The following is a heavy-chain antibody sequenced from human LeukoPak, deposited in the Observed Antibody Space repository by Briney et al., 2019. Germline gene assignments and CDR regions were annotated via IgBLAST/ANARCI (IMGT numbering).Heavy chain of an antibody. V-gene: IGHV3-48*03. CDR1: GFIFSSYE. CDR2: ISSSGTII. Sequence: PGGSLRLSCTASGFIFSSYEMTWVRQAPGKGLEWVSYISSSGTIIYYADSVKGRFTISRDNAKNSLYLQMNSLRADDTAVYYCARHTSSRGPPFDYWGQGTLVTVSS. D-gene: IGHD6-13*01. J-gene: IGHJ4*02. CDR3: ARHTSSRGPPFDY.